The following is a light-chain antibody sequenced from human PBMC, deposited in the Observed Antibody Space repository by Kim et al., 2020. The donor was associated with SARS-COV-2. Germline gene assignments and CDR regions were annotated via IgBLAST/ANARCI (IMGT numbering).Light chain of an antibody. CDR3: SSYTSSSTRVL. J-gene: IGLJ2*01. CDR1: STDVGGHKY. Sequence: QSALTQPASVSGSPGQSITISCTGTSTDVGGHKYVSWYQHHPGKAPKVMIYEVTKRPSGVSNRFSGSKSGNTASLTISGLQAEDEAEYYCSSYTSSSTRVLFGGGTKVTVL. V-gene: IGLV2-14*01. CDR2: EVT.